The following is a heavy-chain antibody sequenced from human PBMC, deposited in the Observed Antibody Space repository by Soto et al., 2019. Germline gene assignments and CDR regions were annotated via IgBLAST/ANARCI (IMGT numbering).Heavy chain of an antibody. CDR2: IIPIFGTA. Sequence: SVKVSCKASGGTFSSYAISWVRQAPGQGLEWMGGIIPIFGTANYAQKFQGRVTITADESTSTAHMELSSLRSEDTAVYYCAWGHFGSSWSEGWFDPWGQGTLVTVSS. D-gene: IGHD6-13*01. J-gene: IGHJ5*02. CDR3: AWGHFGSSWSEGWFDP. CDR1: GGTFSSYA. V-gene: IGHV1-69*13.